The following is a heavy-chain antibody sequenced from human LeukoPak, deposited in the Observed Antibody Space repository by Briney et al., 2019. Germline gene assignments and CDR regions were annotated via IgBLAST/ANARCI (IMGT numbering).Heavy chain of an antibody. D-gene: IGHD3-16*01. Sequence: PGGSLRLSCAASGFTFSSYWIHWVRQAPGKGLLWVSRITIDVTNTDYADFVKGRFTISRDNAKNTVYLQMNSLTDEDTAVYFCAGDGGLGTPFDHWGQGALVTVSS. CDR1: GFTFSSYW. J-gene: IGHJ4*02. V-gene: IGHV3-74*01. CDR2: ITIDVTNT. CDR3: AGDGGLGTPFDH.